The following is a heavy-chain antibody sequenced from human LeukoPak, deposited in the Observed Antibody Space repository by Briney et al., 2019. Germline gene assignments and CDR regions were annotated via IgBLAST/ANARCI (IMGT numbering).Heavy chain of an antibody. CDR3: ARAGSLRRGGAFDY. CDR2: ISGSGGST. Sequence: GGTLRLSCAASGFTFSSYGMSWVRQAPGKGLEWVSAISGSGGSTYYADSVKGRFTISRDNSKNTLYLQMNSLRAEDTAVYYCARAGSLRRGGAFDYWGQGTLVTVSS. D-gene: IGHD3-10*01. J-gene: IGHJ4*02. V-gene: IGHV3-23*01. CDR1: GFTFSSYG.